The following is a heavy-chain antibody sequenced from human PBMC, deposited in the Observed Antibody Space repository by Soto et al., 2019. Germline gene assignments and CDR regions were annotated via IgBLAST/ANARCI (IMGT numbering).Heavy chain of an antibody. D-gene: IGHD1-26*01. CDR1: GFTFSSYG. V-gene: IGHV3-30*18. CDR2: ISYDGSNK. CDR3: AKDSKRIHSGSSWWFFDY. Sequence: HPGGSLRLSCAASGFTFSSYGMHWVRQAPGKGLEWVAVISYDGSNKYYADSVKGRFTISRDNSKNTLYLQMNSLRAEDTAVYYCAKDSKRIHSGSSWWFFDYWGQGTLVTVSS. J-gene: IGHJ4*02.